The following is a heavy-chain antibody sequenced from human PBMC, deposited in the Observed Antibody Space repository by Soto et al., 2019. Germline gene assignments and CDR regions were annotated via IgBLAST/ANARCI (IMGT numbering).Heavy chain of an antibody. V-gene: IGHV3-74*01. J-gene: IGHJ4*02. CDR3: ARGPRPSSVGTGAF. D-gene: IGHD2-2*01. Sequence: EVQLVESGGGLIQPGGSVRLSCATSGFVFDMYWMQWVRQAPGKGLEWVSRISEDGGRSHYADSVKGRFTISRDNAQNTLFLEMTALRDDDTAVYYGARGPRPSSVGTGAFWGQGSQVIVSS. CDR1: GFVFDMYW. CDR2: ISEDGGRS.